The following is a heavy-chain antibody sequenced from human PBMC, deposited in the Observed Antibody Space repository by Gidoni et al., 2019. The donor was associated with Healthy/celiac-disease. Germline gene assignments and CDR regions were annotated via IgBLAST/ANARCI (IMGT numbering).Heavy chain of an antibody. Sequence: QVQLVQSGAEVKKPGSSVKVSCKASGGTFSSYAISWVRQAPGQGLEWMGRIIPILGIANYAQKFQGRVTITADKSTSTAYMELSSLRSEDTAVYYCARGRTLARLPEYFQHWGQGTLVTVSS. CDR2: IIPILGIA. CDR1: GGTFSSYA. J-gene: IGHJ1*01. D-gene: IGHD2-21*01. V-gene: IGHV1-69*04. CDR3: ARGRTLARLPEYFQH.